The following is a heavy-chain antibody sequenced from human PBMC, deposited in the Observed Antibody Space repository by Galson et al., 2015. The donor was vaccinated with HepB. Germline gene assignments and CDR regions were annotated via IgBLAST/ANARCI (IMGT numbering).Heavy chain of an antibody. V-gene: IGHV3-23*01. CDR1: GFTFSSYA. J-gene: IGHJ4*02. CDR3: AKEAYVWGSYGTKDTRYYFDY. D-gene: IGHD3-16*01. Sequence: SLRLSCAASGFTFSSYAMSWVRQAPGKGLEWVSAISGSGGSTYYADSVKGRFTISRDNSKNTLYLQMNSLRAEDTAVYYCAKEAYVWGSYGTKDTRYYFDYWGQGTLVTVSS. CDR2: ISGSGGST.